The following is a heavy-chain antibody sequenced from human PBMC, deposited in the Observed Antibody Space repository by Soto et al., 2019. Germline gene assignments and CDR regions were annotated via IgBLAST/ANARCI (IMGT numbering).Heavy chain of an antibody. D-gene: IGHD3-16*01. V-gene: IGHV1-46*02. CDR1: GYTFNSYS. CDR2: MNTSGGST. Sequence: GASVKVSCKASGYTFNSYSIHGVRQAPGQGLEWMGIMNTSGGSTSYAQKFQGRVTMTRETSTSTVYMELRSLRSEDTAVYYCARAYDYVWGSYRAPFDYWGQGTLVTVSS. J-gene: IGHJ4*02. CDR3: ARAYDYVWGSYRAPFDY.